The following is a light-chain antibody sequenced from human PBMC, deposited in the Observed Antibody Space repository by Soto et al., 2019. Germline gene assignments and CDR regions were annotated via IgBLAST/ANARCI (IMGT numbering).Light chain of an antibody. CDR2: KAS. CDR3: QQYNSYPPYT. V-gene: IGKV1-5*03. Sequence: DIQMTQSPSTLSASVGDRVTITCRASQSISSWLAWYQQKPGKAPKLLIYKASSLESGVPSRFSGSGSGTEFTLTISSLQPDDFATYYCQQYNSYPPYTFGQGTKVEIK. CDR1: QSISSW. J-gene: IGKJ2*01.